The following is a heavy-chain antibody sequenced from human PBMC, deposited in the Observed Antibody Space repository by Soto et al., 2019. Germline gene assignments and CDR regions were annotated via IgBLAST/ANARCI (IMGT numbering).Heavy chain of an antibody. CDR2: ITSSSYI. CDR1: GFTFSNYG. J-gene: IGHJ1*01. D-gene: IGHD4-17*01. CDR3: ARDLGAVTTLAFQN. Sequence: EVQLVESRGGLVKPGGSLRLSCAASGFTFSNYGMNWVRQAPGKGLEWVSFITSSSYIFYADSVKGRFTISRDNAKNALYLQMNSLIAEDTAVYYCARDLGAVTTLAFQNWGQGTLVTVSS. V-gene: IGHV3-21*01.